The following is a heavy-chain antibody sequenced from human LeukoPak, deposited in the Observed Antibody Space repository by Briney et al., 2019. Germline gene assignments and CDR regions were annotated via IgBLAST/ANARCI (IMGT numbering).Heavy chain of an antibody. CDR3: ARALTTVTNFDY. CDR1: GYTFTGYY. J-gene: IGHJ4*02. V-gene: IGHV1-2*02. D-gene: IGHD4-17*01. CDR2: INPNSGGT. Sequence: ASVTVSCKASGYTFTGYYMHWVRQAPGQGLEWMGWINPNSGGTNYAQKFQGRVTMTRDTSISTAYMELSRLRSDDTAVYYCARALTTVTNFDYWGQGTLVTVSS.